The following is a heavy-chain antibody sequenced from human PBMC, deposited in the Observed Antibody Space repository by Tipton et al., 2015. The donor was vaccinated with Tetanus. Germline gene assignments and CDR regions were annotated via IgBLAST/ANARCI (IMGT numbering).Heavy chain of an antibody. V-gene: IGHV1-18*01. Sequence: VQLVQSGAEVKKPGASVKVSCKASGYTFTHYGVNWVRQAPGQGLEWTGWISPFNENVNYAEKFQGRLTMTTDRSTATVYMDLRSLRSDDTAVYYCARGRGLGPHEYFEHWGQGTLVTVSS. CDR3: ARGRGLGPHEYFEH. CDR2: ISPFNENV. CDR1: GYTFTHYG. J-gene: IGHJ5*02. D-gene: IGHD3/OR15-3a*01.